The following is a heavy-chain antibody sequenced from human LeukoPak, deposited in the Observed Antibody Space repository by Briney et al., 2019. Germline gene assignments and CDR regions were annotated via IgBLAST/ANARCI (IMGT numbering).Heavy chain of an antibody. CDR1: GGSISSYY. J-gene: IGHJ4*02. D-gene: IGHD3-10*01. V-gene: IGHV4-34*01. CDR2: INHSGST. Sequence: SETLSLTCTVSGGSISSYYWSWIRQPPGKGLEWIGEINHSGSTNYNPSLKSRVTISVDTSKNQFSLKLSSVTAADTAVYYCARRVLTMVRGSDYFDYWGQGTLVTVSS. CDR3: ARRVLTMVRGSDYFDY.